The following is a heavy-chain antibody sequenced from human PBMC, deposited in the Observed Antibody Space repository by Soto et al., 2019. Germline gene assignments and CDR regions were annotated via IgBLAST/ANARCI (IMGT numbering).Heavy chain of an antibody. Sequence: EVQRVESGGGWVQPGGSLRLSCAASGFTFSSYAMHLVRQAPGKGLEYVSVISGNGGSTYYANSVKGRFTISRDNSKNTLYLQMGSLTAEDMAVYYCARRGYGLYLDYWGQGTLVTVSS. CDR1: GFTFSSYA. CDR2: ISGNGGST. CDR3: ARRGYGLYLDY. V-gene: IGHV3-64*01. D-gene: IGHD3-10*01. J-gene: IGHJ4*02.